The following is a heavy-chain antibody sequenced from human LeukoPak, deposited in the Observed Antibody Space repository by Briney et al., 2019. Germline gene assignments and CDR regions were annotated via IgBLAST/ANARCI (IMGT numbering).Heavy chain of an antibody. V-gene: IGHV3-53*01. CDR3: ARGSYWWDY. CDR2: IYNDESL. CDR1: GFTVSANY. J-gene: IGHJ4*02. Sequence: GGSLRLSCAASGFTVSANYMSWVRQAPGKGLEWVSVIYNDESLDYADSVRGRFTISRDISKNTVYLQMNNLRGEDTAKYYCARGSYWWDYWGQGTLVTVPS. D-gene: IGHD2-8*02.